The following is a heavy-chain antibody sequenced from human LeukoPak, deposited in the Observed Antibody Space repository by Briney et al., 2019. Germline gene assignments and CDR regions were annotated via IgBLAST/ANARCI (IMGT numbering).Heavy chain of an antibody. V-gene: IGHV4-4*07. D-gene: IGHD3-10*01. CDR3: ARDLSGSLYFDY. Sequence: SETLSLTCTVSGASISSYYYNWIRQTAGGGLEWIGRLYISGSTVYNPSLKSRVTISVDTSNNQFSLKLNSVTAADTAVYFCARDLSGSLYFDYWGQGVLVTVSS. CDR2: LYISGST. CDR1: GASISSYY. J-gene: IGHJ4*02.